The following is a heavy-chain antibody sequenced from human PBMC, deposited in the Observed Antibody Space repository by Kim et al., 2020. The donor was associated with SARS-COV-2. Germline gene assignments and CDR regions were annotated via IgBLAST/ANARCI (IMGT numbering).Heavy chain of an antibody. J-gene: IGHJ4*02. Sequence: SVKVSCKASGGTFSSYAISWVRQAPGQGLEWMGGIIPIFGTANYAQKFQGRVTITADESTSTAYMELSSLRSEDTAVYYCARGMEPHYYDSSGYVPSWGQGTLVTVSS. D-gene: IGHD3-22*01. V-gene: IGHV1-69*13. CDR2: IIPIFGTA. CDR3: ARGMEPHYYDSSGYVPS. CDR1: GGTFSSYA.